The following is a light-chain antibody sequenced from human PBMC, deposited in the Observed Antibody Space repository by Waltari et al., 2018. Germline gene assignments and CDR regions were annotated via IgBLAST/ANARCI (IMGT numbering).Light chain of an antibody. V-gene: IGKV2-28*01. CDR3: MQALQTPFT. CDR1: QSLLNSNGYNY. J-gene: IGKJ4*01. CDR2: LGS. Sequence: VMTQSPLSLPVTPGKPASISSRARQSLLNSNGYNYLDWYLQKPGQAPQLLIYLGSNRASGVPDRFSGSGSGTDFTLKISRVEAEDVGVYYCMQALQTPFTFGGGTKVEIK.